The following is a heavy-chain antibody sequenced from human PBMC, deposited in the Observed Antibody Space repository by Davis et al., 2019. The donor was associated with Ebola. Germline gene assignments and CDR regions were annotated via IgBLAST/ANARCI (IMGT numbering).Heavy chain of an antibody. Sequence: SETLSLTCTVSGGSIISSSSYWGWIRQPPRKGLEWIGSIYLTGKTYYNPSLKSRITISVDTSKNQFSLKLSSVTAADTAVYYCAREEGYCSGGSCYSGYFDYWGQGTLVTVSS. CDR2: IYLTGKT. J-gene: IGHJ4*02. CDR3: AREEGYCSGGSCYSGYFDY. D-gene: IGHD2-15*01. V-gene: IGHV4-39*07. CDR1: GGSIISSSSY.